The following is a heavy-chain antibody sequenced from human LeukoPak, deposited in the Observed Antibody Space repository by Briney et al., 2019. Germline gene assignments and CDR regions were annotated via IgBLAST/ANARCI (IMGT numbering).Heavy chain of an antibody. D-gene: IGHD5-18*01. Sequence: GESLKISCKGSGYSFTSYWIGWVRQMPGKGLEWMGIIYPGDSDTRYSPSFQGQVTISADKSISTAYLQWSSLKASDTAMYYCARWGTAMVNDYYYGMDVWGKGTTVTVSS. V-gene: IGHV5-51*01. CDR2: IYPGDSDT. J-gene: IGHJ6*04. CDR1: GYSFTSYW. CDR3: ARWGTAMVNDYYYGMDV.